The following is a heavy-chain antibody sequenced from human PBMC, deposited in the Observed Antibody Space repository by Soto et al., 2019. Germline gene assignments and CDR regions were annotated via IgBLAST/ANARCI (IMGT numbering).Heavy chain of an antibody. V-gene: IGHV4-31*03. Sequence: SETLSLTCTVPGGSISSGGYYWSWIRQHPGKGLEWIGYIYYSGSTYYNPSLKSRVTISVDTSKNQFSLKLSSVTAADTAVYYCARDDGRRYYGMDVWGQGTTVTVSS. CDR3: ARDDGRRYYGMDV. J-gene: IGHJ6*02. CDR2: IYYSGST. CDR1: GGSISSGGYY.